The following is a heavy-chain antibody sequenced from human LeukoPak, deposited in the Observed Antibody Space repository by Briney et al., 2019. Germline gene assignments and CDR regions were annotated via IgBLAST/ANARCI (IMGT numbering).Heavy chain of an antibody. CDR3: AREGPAYQLLYPYYYCYYMDV. D-gene: IGHD2-2*02. CDR2: IYYSGST. Sequence: SETLSLTCTVSGGSISNSSYYWGWIRQPPGKGLEWIGSIYYSGSTYYNPSLKSRVTKSVDTSKNQFSLKLSSVTAADTAVYYCAREGPAYQLLYPYYYCYYMDVWGKGTTVTVSS. J-gene: IGHJ6*03. V-gene: IGHV4-39*07. CDR1: GGSISNSSYY.